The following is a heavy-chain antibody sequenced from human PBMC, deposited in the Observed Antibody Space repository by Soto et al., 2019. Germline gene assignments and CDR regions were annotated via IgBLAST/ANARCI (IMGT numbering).Heavy chain of an antibody. CDR1: GFTFSSYA. CDR3: ARRSSGWFFDY. J-gene: IGHJ4*02. Sequence: EVQMLESGGGLVQPGGSLRLSCAASGFTFSSYAMSWVRQAPGKGLEWVSVISGSGGSTYYADSVKGRFTISRDNSKNTLYLQMNSMRAEDTAVYYCARRSSGWFFDYWGQGTLVTVSS. V-gene: IGHV3-23*01. D-gene: IGHD6-19*01. CDR2: ISGSGGST.